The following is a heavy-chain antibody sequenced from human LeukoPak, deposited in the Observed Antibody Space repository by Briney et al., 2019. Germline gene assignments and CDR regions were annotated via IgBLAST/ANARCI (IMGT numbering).Heavy chain of an antibody. D-gene: IGHD6-19*01. V-gene: IGHV3-74*03. CDR1: GFPFSSFW. J-gene: IGHJ4*02. CDR3: AKAGPYSSGWAIDY. Sequence: GGSLRLSCAASGFPFSSFWMHWVRQAPGKGLVWVSRIKSDGSSTAYAGFVKGRFTISRDNAKDTLYLQMNSLRAEDTAVYYCAKAGPYSSGWAIDYWGQGTLVTVSS. CDR2: IKSDGSST.